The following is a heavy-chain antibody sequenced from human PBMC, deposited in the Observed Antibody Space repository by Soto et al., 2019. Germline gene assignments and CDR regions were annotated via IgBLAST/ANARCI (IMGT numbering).Heavy chain of an antibody. CDR1: GFTFSSYA. V-gene: IGHV3-30*04. CDR3: AKERRGYCSGGSCYLGRYFDL. J-gene: IGHJ2*01. Sequence: QVQLVESGGGVVQPGRSLRLSCAASGFTFSSYAMHWVRQAPGKGLEWVAVISYDGTNKYYADSVKGRFTISRDNSKNTLYLQMNSLRAEDTAVYYCAKERRGYCSGGSCYLGRYFDLWGRGTLVTVSS. D-gene: IGHD2-15*01. CDR2: ISYDGTNK.